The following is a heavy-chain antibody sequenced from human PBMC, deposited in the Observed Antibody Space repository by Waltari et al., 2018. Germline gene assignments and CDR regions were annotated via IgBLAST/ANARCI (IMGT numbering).Heavy chain of an antibody. CDR1: GFTFSSQW. V-gene: IGHV3-7*04. D-gene: IGHD6-13*01. Sequence: EVQLVESGGGLVQPGGSLRLSCAASGFTFSSQWMTWVRQAPGKGVEWVAKIKREGSGKYHVDSVKGRCTISRDNAKKSLYLQMESLRGEDTAVYYCARGGYDSSWYWRDWGQGTLVTVSS. CDR2: IKREGSGK. CDR3: ARGGYDSSWYWRD. J-gene: IGHJ4*02.